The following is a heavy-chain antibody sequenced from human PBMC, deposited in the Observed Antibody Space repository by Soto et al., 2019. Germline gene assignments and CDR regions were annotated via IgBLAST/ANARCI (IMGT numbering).Heavy chain of an antibody. V-gene: IGHV1-18*01. CDR3: ARYGSASYSTNWFDP. CDR1: GYTFATFG. CDR2: ISAYNGNT. J-gene: IGHJ5*02. D-gene: IGHD3-10*01. Sequence: ASVKVSCKASGYTFATFGITWVRQAPGQGLEWMGWISAYNGNTHYVQKFQGRVTMTTDTSTSTAYMELRSLRSDDTAVYYCARYGSASYSTNWFDPWG.